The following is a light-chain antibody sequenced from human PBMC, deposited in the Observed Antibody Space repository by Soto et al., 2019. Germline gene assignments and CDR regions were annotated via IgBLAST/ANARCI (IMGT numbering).Light chain of an antibody. CDR3: CSYGGSRAV. CDR1: SSDVGSHNL. CDR2: EVS. J-gene: IGLJ7*01. V-gene: IGLV2-23*02. Sequence: QSALTQPRSVSGSPGQSVTISCTGTSSDVGSHNLVSWYQQHPGQAPKLMIYEVSKRPLGVSARFSASKSGNTASLTISGLQAEDEADYYCCSYGGSRAVFGGGTQLTVL.